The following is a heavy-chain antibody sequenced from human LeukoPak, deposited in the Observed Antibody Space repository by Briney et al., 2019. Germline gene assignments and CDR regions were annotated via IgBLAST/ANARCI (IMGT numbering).Heavy chain of an antibody. CDR3: ARGPSGQLMLGTFDY. CDR1: GYTFTSYY. J-gene: IGHJ4*02. Sequence: ASVTVSCKASGYTFTSYYMHWVRQAPGQGLEWMGIINPSGGSTIYAQKFQGRVTMTRDMSTSTVYMELSSLRSEDTAVYYCARGPSGQLMLGTFDYWGQGTLVTVSS. V-gene: IGHV1-46*01. CDR2: INPSGGST. D-gene: IGHD7-27*01.